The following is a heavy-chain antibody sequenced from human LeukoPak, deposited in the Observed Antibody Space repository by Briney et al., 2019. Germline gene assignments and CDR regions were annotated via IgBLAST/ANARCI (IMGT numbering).Heavy chain of an antibody. D-gene: IGHD6-13*01. CDR3: ARVAAAAGTYVRLFDP. J-gene: IGHJ5*02. CDR1: GGSISSGDYS. CDR2: IYHSGST. V-gene: IGHV4-30-2*05. Sequence: PSETLSLTCAVSGGSISSGDYSWGWIRQPPGKGLEWIGYIYHSGSTYYNPSLKSRVTISVDTSKNQFSLKLSSVTAADTAVYYCARVAAAAGTYVRLFDPWGQGTLVTVSS.